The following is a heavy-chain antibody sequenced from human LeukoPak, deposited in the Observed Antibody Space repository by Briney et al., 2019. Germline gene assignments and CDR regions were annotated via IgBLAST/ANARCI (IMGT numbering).Heavy chain of an antibody. CDR3: ARVNGYNDWNYFDY. V-gene: IGHV1-18*01. CDR2: ISAYNGNT. J-gene: IGHJ4*02. Sequence: ASVKVSCEASGYTFTSYGINWVRQAPGQGLEWMGWISAYNGNTNYAQKLQGRVTMTTDTSTSTAYMELRSLRSDDTAVYYCARVNGYNDWNYFDYWGQGTLVTVSS. D-gene: IGHD5-24*01. CDR1: GYTFTSYG.